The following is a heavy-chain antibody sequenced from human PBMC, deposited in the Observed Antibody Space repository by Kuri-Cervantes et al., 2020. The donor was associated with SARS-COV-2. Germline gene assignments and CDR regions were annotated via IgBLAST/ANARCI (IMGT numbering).Heavy chain of an antibody. CDR2: IYYSGST. D-gene: IGHD2-2*01. CDR3: ARRICSSTSCYYYNWFDP. Sequence: SETLSLTCTVSGGSISNYYWSWIRQPPGKGLEWIGYIYYSGSTNYNPSLKSRVTISVDTSKNQFSLKLSSVTAADTAVYYCARRICSSTSCYYYNWFDPWGQGTLVTVSS. V-gene: IGHV4-59*12. CDR1: GGSISNYY. J-gene: IGHJ5*02.